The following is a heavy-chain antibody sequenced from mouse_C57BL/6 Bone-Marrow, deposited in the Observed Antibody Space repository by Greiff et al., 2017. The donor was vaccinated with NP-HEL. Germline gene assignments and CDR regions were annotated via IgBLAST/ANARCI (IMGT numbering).Heavy chain of an antibody. CDR2: INPSTGGT. J-gene: IGHJ4*01. Sequence: EVQLQQSGPELVKPGASVKISCKASGYSFTGYYMNWVKQSPEKSLEWIGEINPSTGGTTYNQKFKAKATLTVDKSSSTAYMQLKSLTSEDSAVYYCARRGHYSNYYAMDYWGQGTSVTVSS. CDR3: ARRGHYSNYYAMDY. D-gene: IGHD2-5*01. V-gene: IGHV1-42*01. CDR1: GYSFTGYY.